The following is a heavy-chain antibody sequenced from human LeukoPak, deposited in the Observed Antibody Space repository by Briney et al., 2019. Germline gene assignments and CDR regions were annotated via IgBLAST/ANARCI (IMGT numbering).Heavy chain of an antibody. D-gene: IGHD5-18*01. Sequence: ASVKVSCKASGYTFTGYYMHWVRQAPGQGLEWMGWINPNSGGTNYAQKFQGRVTMTRDTSISTAYMELSRLRSDDTAVYYCARAGCLIRAMVHPNYSYGMDVWGQGTTVTVSS. J-gene: IGHJ6*02. CDR1: GYTFTGYY. CDR2: INPNSGGT. CDR3: ARAGCLIRAMVHPNYSYGMDV. V-gene: IGHV1-2*02.